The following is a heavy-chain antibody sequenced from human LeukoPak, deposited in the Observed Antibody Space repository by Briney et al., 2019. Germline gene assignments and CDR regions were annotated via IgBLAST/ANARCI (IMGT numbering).Heavy chain of an antibody. Sequence: GGSLRLSCAASGFTFADYAMHWVRQTPGKGLEWVSGISCNGGTIYYADSVKGRFTISRDNAKNSLYLQMNSLRAEATALYYWAKCRGYSYGYIFGYFDYWGQGTLVTVSS. CDR3: AKCRGYSYGYIFGYFDY. CDR2: ISCNGGTI. J-gene: IGHJ4*02. V-gene: IGHV3-9*01. CDR1: GFTFADYA. D-gene: IGHD5-18*01.